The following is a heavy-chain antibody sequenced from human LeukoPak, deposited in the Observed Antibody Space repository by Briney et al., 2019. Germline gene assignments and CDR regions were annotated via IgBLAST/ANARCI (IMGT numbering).Heavy chain of an antibody. CDR2: INHSGST. D-gene: IGHD4-11*01. CDR3: ARGPDYSKEYYFDY. Sequence: PSETLSLTCAVYGGSFSGYYWSWIRQPPGKGLEWIGEINHSGSTNYNPSLKSRVTISVDTSKNQFSLKLSSVTAADTAVYYCARGPDYSKEYYFDYWGQGTLVTVSS. J-gene: IGHJ4*02. CDR1: GGSFSGYY. V-gene: IGHV4-34*01.